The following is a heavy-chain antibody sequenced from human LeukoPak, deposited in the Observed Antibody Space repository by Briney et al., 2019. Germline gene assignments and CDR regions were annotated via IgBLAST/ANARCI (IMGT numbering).Heavy chain of an antibody. D-gene: IGHD5-12*01. CDR3: ARMVATPLYFDL. Sequence: PSETLSLTCTVSGGSISSGSYYWRWLRQPAGKGLEWIGRIYTSGSTNYNPSLKSRVTISVDTSKNQFSLKLSSVTAADTAVYYCARMVATPLYFDLWGRGTLVTVSS. CDR1: GGSISSGSYY. CDR2: IYTSGST. J-gene: IGHJ2*01. V-gene: IGHV4-61*02.